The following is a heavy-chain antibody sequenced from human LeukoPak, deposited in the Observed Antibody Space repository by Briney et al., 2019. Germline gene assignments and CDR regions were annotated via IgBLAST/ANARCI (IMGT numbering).Heavy chain of an antibody. J-gene: IGHJ6*02. CDR2: IIPIFGTA. CDR1: GGTFSSYA. D-gene: IGHD2-2*01. V-gene: IGHV1-69*13. Sequence: SVKVSCKASGGTFSSYAISWVRQAPGQGLEWMGGIIPIFGTANYAQKFQGRVTITADESTSTAYMELSSLRSEDTAVCYCARIGDQLPRLYYYYGMDVWGQGTTVTVSS. CDR3: ARIGDQLPRLYYYYGMDV.